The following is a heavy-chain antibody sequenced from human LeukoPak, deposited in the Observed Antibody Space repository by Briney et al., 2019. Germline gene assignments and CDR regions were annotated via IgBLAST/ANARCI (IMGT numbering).Heavy chain of an antibody. CDR3: GRGAFLRSSSWVDF. Sequence: GGSLRLSCAASGFTFNSYWMSWVRQAPGKGLEWVANIRSDGNERYYVDSVKGRFTISRDNPKNSLYLQMNSLRAEGTALYYCGRGAFLRSSSWVDFWGQGTLVTVSS. V-gene: IGHV3-7*05. J-gene: IGHJ4*02. D-gene: IGHD6-13*01. CDR1: GFTFNSYW. CDR2: IRSDGNER.